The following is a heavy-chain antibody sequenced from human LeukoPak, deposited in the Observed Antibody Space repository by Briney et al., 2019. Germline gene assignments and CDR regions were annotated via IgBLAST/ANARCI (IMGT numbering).Heavy chain of an antibody. D-gene: IGHD1-26*01. V-gene: IGHV4-4*07. CDR1: GGSIETYY. J-gene: IGHJ2*01. CDR3: ARAYSDVSYNYWYFVL. CDR2: VYASGST. Sequence: SETLSPTCTVSGGSIETYYWSWIRQPAGKGLEWIGRVYASGSTDYNPSLKSRVTMSVDTSKNQFSLKLTSVTAADAAVYFCARAYSDVSYNYWYFVLWGRGTLVTVSS.